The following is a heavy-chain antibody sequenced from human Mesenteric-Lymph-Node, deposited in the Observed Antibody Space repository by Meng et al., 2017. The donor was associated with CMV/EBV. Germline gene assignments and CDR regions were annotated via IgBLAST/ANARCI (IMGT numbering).Heavy chain of an antibody. Sequence: GESLKISCAGSGFTFSNYWMTWVRQAPGKGLEWVATIKNDGSEKYYVNSVKGRFTLSRDNAKNSLYLQMNSLRAEDTAVYYCARDRYGDYAFDYWGQGTLVTVSS. J-gene: IGHJ4*02. V-gene: IGHV3-7*01. D-gene: IGHD4-17*01. CDR3: ARDRYGDYAFDY. CDR1: GFTFSNYW. CDR2: IKNDGSEK.